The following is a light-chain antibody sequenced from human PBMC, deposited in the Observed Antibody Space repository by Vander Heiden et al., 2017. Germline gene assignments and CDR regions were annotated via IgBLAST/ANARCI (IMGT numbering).Light chain of an antibody. CDR1: VLKKKY. J-gene: IGLJ2*01. CDR3: YSAADYNLV. V-gene: IGLV3-27*01. CDR2: KDT. Sequence: SYELTQPSSVLASPGQTARITCSGDVLKKKYARWFQQKPGQAPVLVIYKDTERPSGIPERFSGSSSGTTVTLTISGAQAEDEADYYCYSAADYNLVFGGGTKLTVL.